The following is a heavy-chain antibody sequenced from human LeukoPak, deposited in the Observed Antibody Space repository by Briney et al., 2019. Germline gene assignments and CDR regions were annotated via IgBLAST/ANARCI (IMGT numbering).Heavy chain of an antibody. J-gene: IGHJ6*02. CDR2: IIPILGKT. D-gene: IGHD3-9*01. CDR3: ARPSESGGSVFDPLRLDV. V-gene: IGHV1-69*04. CDR1: GGASTEHA. Sequence: SVKVSCKASGGASTEHAITWLRPAPGQGLEWMGRIIPILGKTYYAHNFRGRVTITADKSTSTVYMEVSSLRSEDTAMYYCARPSESGGSVFDPLRLDVWGQGTTVTVSS.